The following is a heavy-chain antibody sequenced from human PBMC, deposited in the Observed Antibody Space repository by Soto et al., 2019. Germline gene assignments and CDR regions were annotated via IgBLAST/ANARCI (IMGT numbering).Heavy chain of an antibody. V-gene: IGHV1-69*13. CDR2: IIPIFGTA. Sequence: GASVKLSCKASGGPFSSYAISWVRQAPGQGLEWMGGIIPIFGTANYAQKFQGRVTITADESTSTAYMELSSLRSEDTAVYYCARDPQTMVRGVGAFDIWGQGTMVTVSS. CDR1: GGPFSSYA. J-gene: IGHJ3*02. CDR3: ARDPQTMVRGVGAFDI. D-gene: IGHD3-10*01.